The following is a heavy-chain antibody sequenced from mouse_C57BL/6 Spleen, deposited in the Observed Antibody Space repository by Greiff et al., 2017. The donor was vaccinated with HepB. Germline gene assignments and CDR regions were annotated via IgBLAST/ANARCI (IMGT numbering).Heavy chain of an antibody. CDR2: INPGSGGT. V-gene: IGHV1-54*01. Sequence: VQLQQSGAELVRPGTSVKVSCKASGYAFTNYLIERVKQRPGQGLEWIGVINPGSGGTNYNEKFKGKATLTADKSSSTAYMQLSSLTSEDSAVYFCAREFYYGSSYAMDYWGQGTSVTVSS. CDR1: GYAFTNYL. CDR3: AREFYYGSSYAMDY. D-gene: IGHD1-1*01. J-gene: IGHJ4*01.